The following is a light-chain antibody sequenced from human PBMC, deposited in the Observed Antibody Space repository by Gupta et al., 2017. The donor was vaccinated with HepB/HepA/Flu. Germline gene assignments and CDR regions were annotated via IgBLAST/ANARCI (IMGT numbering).Light chain of an antibody. J-gene: IGLJ1*01. CDR2: QDS. CDR3: QAGDSSTALYV. V-gene: IGLV3-1*01. CDR1: KLGDKY. Sequence: SYELTQPPSVSVSPGQTASITCSGGKLGDKYACWYQQKPGQSPVLVIYQDSKRPSGIPERFSGSNSGNTATLTISGTQAMDEADYYCQAGDSSTALYVFGTGTKVTVL.